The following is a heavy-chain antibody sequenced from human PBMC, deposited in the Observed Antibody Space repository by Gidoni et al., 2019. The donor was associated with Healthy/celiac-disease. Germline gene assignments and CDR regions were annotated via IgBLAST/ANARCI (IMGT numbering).Heavy chain of an antibody. V-gene: IGHV3-33*01. CDR1: GFTFSSYG. D-gene: IGHD6-13*01. CDR2: IWYDGSNK. CDR3: ARVLVAAAGTGAFDI. J-gene: IGHJ3*02. Sequence: QVQLVESGGGVVQPVWSLRPSCAASGFTFSSYGMHWVRQAPGKGLEWVAVIWYDGSNKYYADSVKGRFTISRDNSKNTLYLQMNSLRAEDTAVYYCARVLVAAAGTGAFDIWGQGTMVTVSS.